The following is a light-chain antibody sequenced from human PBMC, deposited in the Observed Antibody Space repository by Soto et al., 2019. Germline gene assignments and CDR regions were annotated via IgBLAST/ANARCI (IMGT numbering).Light chain of an antibody. J-gene: IGLJ1*01. CDR3: QAWDSSTKV. CDR2: QDS. CDR1: KLGDKY. Sequence: XGXTXXXXXXXDKLGDKYACWYQQKPGQSPVLVIYQDSKRPSGIPERFSGSNSGNTATLTISGTQAMDEADYYCQAWDSSTKVFGTGTKVTVL. V-gene: IGLV3-1*01.